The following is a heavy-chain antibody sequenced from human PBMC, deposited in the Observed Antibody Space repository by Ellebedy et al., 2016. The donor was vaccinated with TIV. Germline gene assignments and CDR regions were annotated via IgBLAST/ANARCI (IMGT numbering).Heavy chain of an antibody. D-gene: IGHD6-13*01. Sequence: SETLSLTXTVSGGSISSYYWSWIRQLPGKRLEWIGYIYYSGSTNYSPSLKSRVTISVNTSKNQFSLKLSSVTAADTAVYYCARGVNAAADFDYWGQGTLVTVSS. V-gene: IGHV4-59*01. J-gene: IGHJ4*02. CDR2: IYYSGST. CDR3: ARGVNAAADFDY. CDR1: GGSISSYY.